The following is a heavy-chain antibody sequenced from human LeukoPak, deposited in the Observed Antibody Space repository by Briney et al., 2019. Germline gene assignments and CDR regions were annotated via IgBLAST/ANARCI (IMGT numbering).Heavy chain of an antibody. V-gene: IGHV4-34*01. D-gene: IGHD3-10*01. J-gene: IGHJ5*02. CDR2: INHSGST. Sequence: SETLSLTCAVYGGSFSGYYWSWIRQPPGKGLEWIGEINHSGSTNYNPSLKGRVTISVDTSKNQFSLKLSSVTAADTAVYYCARAPYGSGSYYNWFDPWGQGTLVTVSS. CDR3: ARAPYGSGSYYNWFDP. CDR1: GGSFSGYY.